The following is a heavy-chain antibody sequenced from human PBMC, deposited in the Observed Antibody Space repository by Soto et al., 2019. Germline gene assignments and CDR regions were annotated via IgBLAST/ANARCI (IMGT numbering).Heavy chain of an antibody. CDR1: GFTFDDYA. Sequence: EVQLVESGGGLVQPGRSLRLSCAASGFTFDDYAMHWVRQAPGKGLEWVSGISWNSGSIGYADSVKGRFTTSRDNAKNSLYLQMNSLRAEDTALYYCAKDNGGEMATMDNWGQGTLVTVSS. V-gene: IGHV3-9*01. CDR3: AKDNGGEMATMDN. CDR2: ISWNSGSI. D-gene: IGHD3-16*01. J-gene: IGHJ4*02.